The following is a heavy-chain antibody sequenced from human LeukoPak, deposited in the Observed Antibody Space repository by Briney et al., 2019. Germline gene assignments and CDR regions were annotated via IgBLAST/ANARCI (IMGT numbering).Heavy chain of an antibody. CDR1: GGSISSSNW. Sequence: SETLSLTCAVSGGSISSSNWWSWVRQPPGKGLEWIGEIYHSGSTNYNPSLKSRVTISVDKSKNQFSLKLSSVTAADTAVYYCAREAYYYDSSGYRDALDIWGQGTMVTVSS. V-gene: IGHV4-4*02. CDR3: AREAYYYDSSGYRDALDI. J-gene: IGHJ3*02. D-gene: IGHD3-22*01. CDR2: IYHSGST.